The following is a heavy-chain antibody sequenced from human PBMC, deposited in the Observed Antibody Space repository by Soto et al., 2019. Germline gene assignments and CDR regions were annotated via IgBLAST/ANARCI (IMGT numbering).Heavy chain of an antibody. CDR3: ARDSFFYDSGAYPHNAFDL. CDR2: ISYGGDT. CDR1: GGSMGSGDFF. J-gene: IGHJ3*01. D-gene: IGHD6-19*01. V-gene: IGHV4-30-4*08. Sequence: TLSLTCHVSGGSMGSGDFFWGWVRQSPGKGLEWIGLISYGGDTSYKPSLQSRVSMSVHTSKNEFSLELSSVTAADTAVYYCARDSFFYDSGAYPHNAFDLWGRGTTVTVSS.